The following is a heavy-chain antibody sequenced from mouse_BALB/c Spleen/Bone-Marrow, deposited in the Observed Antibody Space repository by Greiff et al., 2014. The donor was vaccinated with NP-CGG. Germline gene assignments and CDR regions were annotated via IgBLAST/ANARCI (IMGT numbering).Heavy chain of an antibody. CDR2: INPSTGYT. CDR1: GYTFTSYW. CDR3: ARRLNWDWFAY. Sequence: QVQLQQSGAELAKPGASVKMSCKASGYTFTSYWMHWVKQRPGQGLEWIGYINPSTGYTDYNQKFKDKATLTADKSSSTAYMQLISLTSEDSAVYYCARRLNWDWFAYWGQGTLVTVSA. D-gene: IGHD4-1*01. V-gene: IGHV1-7*01. J-gene: IGHJ3*01.